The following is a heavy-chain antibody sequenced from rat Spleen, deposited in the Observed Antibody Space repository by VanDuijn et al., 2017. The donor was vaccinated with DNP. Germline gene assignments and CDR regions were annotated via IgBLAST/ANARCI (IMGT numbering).Heavy chain of an antibody. D-gene: IGHD1-2*01. J-gene: IGHJ3*01. CDR2: INKDSSSI. CDR1: GFNFNDYW. V-gene: IGHV4-2*01. Sequence: EVQLVESGGGLVQPGRSMKLSCAASGFNFNDYWMGWVRQAPGKGLEWIGQINKDSSSINYPPSLKDKFTIFRDTAQDTLYLQMSKLGSEDTATYYCARSLNLATEFAYWGQGTLVTVSS. CDR3: ARSLNLATEFAY.